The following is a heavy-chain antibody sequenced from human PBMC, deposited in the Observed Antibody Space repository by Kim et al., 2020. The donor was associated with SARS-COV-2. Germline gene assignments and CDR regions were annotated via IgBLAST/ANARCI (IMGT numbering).Heavy chain of an antibody. CDR2: IYYSGST. D-gene: IGHD4-17*01. V-gene: IGHV4-59*01. Sequence: SETLSLTCTVSGGSISSYYWSWIRQPPGKGLEWIGYIYYSGSTNYNPSLKSRVTISVDTSKNQFSLKLSSVTAADTAVYYCARETTVTTGMAFDIWGQGTMVTVSS. CDR3: ARETTVTTGMAFDI. CDR1: GGSISSYY. J-gene: IGHJ3*02.